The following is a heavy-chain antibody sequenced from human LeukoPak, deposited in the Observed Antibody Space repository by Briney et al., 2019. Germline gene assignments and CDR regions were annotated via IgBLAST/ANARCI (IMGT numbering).Heavy chain of an antibody. D-gene: IGHD2-2*01. CDR3: ARETLHCSSTSCSPYCFDY. V-gene: IGHV4-61*02. CDR1: GGSISSGSYY. Sequence: SQTLSLTXTVSGGSISSGSYYWSWIRQPAGKGLQWIGRIYTSGSTNYNPSLKSRVTISVDTSKNQFSLKLSSVTAADTAVYYCARETLHCSSTSCSPYCFDYWGQGTLVTVSS. J-gene: IGHJ4*02. CDR2: IYTSGST.